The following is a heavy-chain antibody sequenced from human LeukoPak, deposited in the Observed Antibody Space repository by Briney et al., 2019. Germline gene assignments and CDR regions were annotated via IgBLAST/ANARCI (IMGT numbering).Heavy chain of an antibody. CDR1: GGSVSSCY. D-gene: IGHD6-6*01. CDR2: VYYTGST. V-gene: IGHV4-59*08. Sequence: TSETLSLTCSVSGGSVSSCYWSWIRQPPGKGLEWIGYVYYTGSTNYNPSLKSRVTMFEDKSKNQFSLRLSSVTVADTAVYYCARHSGYSSSSYFDYWGQGSLVTVSS. CDR3: ARHSGYSSSSYFDY. J-gene: IGHJ4*02.